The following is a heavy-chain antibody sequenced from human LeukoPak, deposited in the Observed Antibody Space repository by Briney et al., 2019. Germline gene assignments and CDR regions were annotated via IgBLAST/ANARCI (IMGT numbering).Heavy chain of an antibody. CDR3: ASPGYSSGWYVFDY. J-gene: IGHJ4*02. Sequence: SQTLSLTCTVSGGSIGSGGYYWSWIRQHPGKGLEWIGYINYRGSTYYNPPLKSRVTISVDTSKNQFSLKLSSVTAADTAVYYCASPGYSSGWYVFDYWGQGTLVTVSS. CDR2: INYRGST. V-gene: IGHV4-31*03. CDR1: GGSIGSGGYY. D-gene: IGHD6-19*01.